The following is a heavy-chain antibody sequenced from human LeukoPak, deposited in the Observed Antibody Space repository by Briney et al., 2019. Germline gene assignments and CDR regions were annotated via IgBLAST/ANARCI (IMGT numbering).Heavy chain of an antibody. D-gene: IGHD6-19*01. CDR3: ARGGSGWYGSAFDI. CDR1: GGSISSYY. J-gene: IGHJ3*02. Sequence: KPSETLSLTCTVSGGSISSYYWSWIRQPPGKGLEWIGYIYYSGSTNYNPSLKSRVTISVDTSKNQFSLKLSSVTAADTAVYYCARGGSGWYGSAFDIWGQGTMVTVSS. CDR2: IYYSGST. V-gene: IGHV4-59*01.